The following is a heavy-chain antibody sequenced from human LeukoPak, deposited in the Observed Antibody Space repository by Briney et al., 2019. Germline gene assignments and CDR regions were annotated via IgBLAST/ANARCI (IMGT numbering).Heavy chain of an antibody. CDR3: AKEGSTTFREDFDC. D-gene: IGHD3-16*01. J-gene: IGHJ4*02. V-gene: IGHV3-30*18. CDR1: GVTFSSYG. CDR2: ASSDGDTT. Sequence: GGSLRLSCAASGVTFSSYGMHWVRQAPGKGLEWVAVASSDGDTTYYADSVKGRFTISKDNSRNTLYLQMNSLRAEDTAVYYCAKEGSTTFREDFDCWGQGTLVIVSS.